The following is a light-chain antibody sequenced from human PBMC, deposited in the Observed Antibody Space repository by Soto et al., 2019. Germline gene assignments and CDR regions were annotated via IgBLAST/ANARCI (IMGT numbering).Light chain of an antibody. CDR1: SSDVGGYNY. CDR2: EVS. V-gene: IGLV2-14*03. Sequence: QSVLTQPASVSGSPGQSITISCTGTSSDVGGYNYVSWFQQHPGKAPKLKIYEVSNRPSGVSNRFSGSKSGYTASLTISELQAEDEADYYCTSFTSSSTWVFGGGTQRTVL. CDR3: TSFTSSSTWV. J-gene: IGLJ3*02.